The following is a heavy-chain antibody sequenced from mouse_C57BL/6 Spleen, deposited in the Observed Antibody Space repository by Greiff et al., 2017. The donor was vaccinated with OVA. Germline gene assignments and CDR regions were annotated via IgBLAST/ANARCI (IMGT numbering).Heavy chain of an antibody. CDR1: GYTFTSYW. CDR2: IDPSDSYT. Sequence: VQLQQPGAELVKPGASVKLSCKASGYTFTSYWMQWVKPRPGQGLEWIGEIDPSDSYTNYNQKFKGKATLTVDTSSSTAYMQLSSLTSEDSAVYYCAREDYWGQGTTLTVSS. J-gene: IGHJ2*01. CDR3: AREDY. V-gene: IGHV1-50*01.